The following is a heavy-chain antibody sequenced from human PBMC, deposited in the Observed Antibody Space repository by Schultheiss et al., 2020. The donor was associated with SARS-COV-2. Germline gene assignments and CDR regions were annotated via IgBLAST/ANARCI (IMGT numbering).Heavy chain of an antibody. CDR2: VSWNGSRT. D-gene: IGHD3-22*01. Sequence: GGSLRLSCAASGFTFSNSDMNWVHQAPGKGLEWVSGVSWNGSRTHYADSVKGRFIISRDNAKNSLYLQMNSLRAEDTAVYYCARDLSPTYYYDSSGYYHELCYWGQGTLVTVAS. V-gene: IGHV3-35*01. J-gene: IGHJ4*02. CDR3: ARDLSPTYYYDSSGYYHELCY. CDR1: GFTFSNSD.